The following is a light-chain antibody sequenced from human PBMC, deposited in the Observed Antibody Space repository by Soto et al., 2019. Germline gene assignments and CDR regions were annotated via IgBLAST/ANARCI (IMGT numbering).Light chain of an antibody. CDR3: QQYAESPLT. V-gene: IGKV3-20*01. CDR1: QSVGRNY. Sequence: EIVLTQSPGTLSLSPGERATLSCRASQSVGRNYLAWYQQKPGQAPRLLIHAASSRATGIPDTFSGSGSETAFTRSISGREPADSAVYYCQQYAESPLTFGRGTKVESK. J-gene: IGKJ4*01. CDR2: AAS.